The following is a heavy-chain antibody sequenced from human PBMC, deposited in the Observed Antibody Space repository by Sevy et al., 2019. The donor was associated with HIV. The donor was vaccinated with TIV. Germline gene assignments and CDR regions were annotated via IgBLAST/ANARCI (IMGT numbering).Heavy chain of an antibody. D-gene: IGHD3-22*01. J-gene: IGHJ4*02. V-gene: IGHV3-23*01. CDR3: AKDRYYDSSGFYVWDY. CDR2: IRGIGGST. Sequence: GGSLRLSCAASGFTFSSYTMSWVRQAPGKGLEWVSAIRGIGGSTYYAGSAQGRFTISRDNSKNTLYLQMDSLRAEDTAVYYCAKDRYYDSSGFYVWDYWGQGTLVTVSS. CDR1: GFTFSSYT.